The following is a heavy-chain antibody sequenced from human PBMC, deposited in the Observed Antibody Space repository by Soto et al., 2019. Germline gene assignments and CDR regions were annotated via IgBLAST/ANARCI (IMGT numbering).Heavy chain of an antibody. Sequence: QLQLQESGSGLVKPSQTLSLTCAVSCGSISSGGYSWSWIRQPPGKGLEWIGYIYHSGSTYYNPSLKSRVTISVDRSKNQFSLKLSSVTAADTAVYYCARGWGYYDSSGYYYYAFDIWGQGTMVTVSS. V-gene: IGHV4-30-2*01. D-gene: IGHD3-22*01. CDR2: IYHSGST. J-gene: IGHJ3*02. CDR1: CGSISSGGYS. CDR3: ARGWGYYDSSGYYYYAFDI.